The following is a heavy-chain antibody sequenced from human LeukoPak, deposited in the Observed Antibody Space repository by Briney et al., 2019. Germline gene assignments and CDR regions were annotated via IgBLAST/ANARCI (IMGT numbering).Heavy chain of an antibody. J-gene: IGHJ4*02. Sequence: GASVKVSCKASGGTFSSYAISWVRQAPGQGLEWMGGIIPIFGTANYAQKFQGRVTITADESTSTAYMELSSLRSEDTAVYYCARFGQAAAGTFDYWGQGTLVTVSS. CDR2: IIPIFGTA. V-gene: IGHV1-69*13. D-gene: IGHD6-13*01. CDR3: ARFGQAAAGTFDY. CDR1: GGTFSSYA.